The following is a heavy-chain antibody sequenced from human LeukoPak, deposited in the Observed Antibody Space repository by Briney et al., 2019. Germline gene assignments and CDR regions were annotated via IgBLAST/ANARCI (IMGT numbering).Heavy chain of an antibody. Sequence: GGSLRLSCAASGFTFSSYWMPWVRQAPGKGLVWVSRINSDGSTTGYADSVKGRFTISRDNAKTTLYLQTNSLRAEDTAVYYCAREAPYGDPSFDYWGQGTLVTVSS. CDR1: GFTFSSYW. D-gene: IGHD4-17*01. CDR2: INSDGSTT. J-gene: IGHJ4*02. V-gene: IGHV3-74*01. CDR3: AREAPYGDPSFDY.